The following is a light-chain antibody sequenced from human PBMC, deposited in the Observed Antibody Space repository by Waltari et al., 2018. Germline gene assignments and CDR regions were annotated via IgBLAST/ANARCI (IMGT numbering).Light chain of an antibody. CDR1: SSNLGSHI. CDR2: SNN. J-gene: IGLJ1*01. Sequence: QSVLTQPPSASGTPGQRVTIPCSGSSSNLGSHIVNWYQQLPGTAPKLLIYSNNQRPSGVPARFSGSKSGTSASLAISGLQSEDEADYYCAAWDDSLNGYVFGTGTKVTVL. CDR3: AAWDDSLNGYV. V-gene: IGLV1-44*01.